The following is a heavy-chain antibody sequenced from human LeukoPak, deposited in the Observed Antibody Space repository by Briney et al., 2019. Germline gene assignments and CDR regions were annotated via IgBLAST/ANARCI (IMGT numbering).Heavy chain of an antibody. J-gene: IGHJ4*02. Sequence: PGGSLRLSCAASGFTFSSYGMHWVRQAPGKGLEWVAFIRYDGSNKYYADSVKGRFTISRDNAKKSLYLQMNSLRTEDTAVYYCANTEYQRLGTDYWGQGTLVTVSS. CDR1: GFTFSSYG. V-gene: IGHV3-30*02. CDR3: ANTEYQRLGTDY. D-gene: IGHD2-2*01. CDR2: IRYDGSNK.